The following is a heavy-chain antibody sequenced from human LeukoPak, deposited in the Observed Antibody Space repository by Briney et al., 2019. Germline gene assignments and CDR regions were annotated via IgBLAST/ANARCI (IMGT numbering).Heavy chain of an antibody. CDR1: GDSISSYY. V-gene: IGHV4-59*01. J-gene: IGHJ6*03. D-gene: IGHD3-16*01. Sequence: SETLSLTCTVSGDSISSYYWSWIRQPPGKGLEWVGYIYYSGSTNYNPSLKSRVTISVDTSKNQFSLKLSSVTAADTAVYYCARETSQKGAHYMDVWGKGTTVTISS. CDR3: ARETSQKGAHYMDV. CDR2: IYYSGST.